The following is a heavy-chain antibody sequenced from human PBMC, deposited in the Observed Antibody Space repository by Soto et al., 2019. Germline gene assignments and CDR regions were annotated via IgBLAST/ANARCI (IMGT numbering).Heavy chain of an antibody. J-gene: IGHJ3*02. D-gene: IGHD5-12*01. CDR2: ISSSGSTI. CDR3: ARDPRSYSGCEGHDAFAI. CDR1: GFTFSDYY. V-gene: IGHV3-11*01. Sequence: GGSLRLSCAASGFTFSDYYMSWIRQAPGKGLEWVSYISSSGSTIYYADSVKGRFTISRDNAKNSLYLQMNSLRAEDTAVYYCARDPRSYSGCEGHDAFAIWGQGTMVTVSS.